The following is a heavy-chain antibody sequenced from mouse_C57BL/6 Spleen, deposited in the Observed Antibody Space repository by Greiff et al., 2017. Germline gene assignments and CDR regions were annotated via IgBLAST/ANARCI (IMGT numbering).Heavy chain of an antibody. CDR2: IYPGDGDT. J-gene: IGHJ4*01. V-gene: IGHV1-80*01. Sequence: QVQLKESGAELVKPGASVKISCKASGYAFSSYWMNWVKQRPGKGLEWIGQIYPGDGDTNYNGKFKGKATLTADKSSSTAYMQLSSLTSEDSAVYFCARRSTTVVAKYAMDYWGQGTSVTVSS. D-gene: IGHD1-1*01. CDR3: ARRSTTVVAKYAMDY. CDR1: GYAFSSYW.